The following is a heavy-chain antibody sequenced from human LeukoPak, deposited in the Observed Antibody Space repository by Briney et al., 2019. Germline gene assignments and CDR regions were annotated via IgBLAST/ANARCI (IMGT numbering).Heavy chain of an antibody. D-gene: IGHD2-8*02. CDR3: ARDDLVLAPHDY. V-gene: IGHV1-18*01. Sequence: GASVKVSCKASGYTFSRYGISWVRQAPGQGLEWMGWVSTYNGNTNYAQKLQGRVTMTTDKSTSTAYMKLRSLIADDTAVYYCARDDLVLAPHDYCGQGTLVTVSS. CDR2: VSTYNGNT. CDR1: GYTFSRYG. J-gene: IGHJ4*02.